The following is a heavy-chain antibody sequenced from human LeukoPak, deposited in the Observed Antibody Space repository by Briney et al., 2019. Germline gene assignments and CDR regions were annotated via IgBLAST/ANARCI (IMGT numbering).Heavy chain of an antibody. CDR2: ISYSGST. D-gene: IGHD4-17*01. V-gene: IGHV4-39*01. Sequence: SETLSLTCTVSGGSISSSSYYWGWIRQPPGKGLEWIGSISYSGSTYYNPSLKSRVTISVDTSKNQFSLKLSSVTAADTAVYYCASFGDYLNWFDPWGQGTLVTVSS. J-gene: IGHJ5*02. CDR1: GGSISSSSYY. CDR3: ASFGDYLNWFDP.